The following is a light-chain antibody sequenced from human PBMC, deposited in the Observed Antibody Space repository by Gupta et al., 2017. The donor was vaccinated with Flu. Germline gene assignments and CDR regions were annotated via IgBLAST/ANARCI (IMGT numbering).Light chain of an antibody. J-gene: IGKJ2*01. V-gene: IGKV1-5*03. CDR3: QHQNTYPFT. Sequence: DIQMTQSPSTLSSSVGDRVTITCRASQSISVWLAWYQQKPGKAPKLLIYRASNLESGVPSRFSGSGSGTEFTLTISSLQPDDSATYYCQHQNTYPFTFGQGTKLEIK. CDR2: RAS. CDR1: QSISVW.